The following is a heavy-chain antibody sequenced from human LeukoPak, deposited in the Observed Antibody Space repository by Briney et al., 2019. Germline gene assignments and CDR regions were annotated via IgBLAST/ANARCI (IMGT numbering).Heavy chain of an antibody. V-gene: IGHV3-48*03. CDR1: GYTFSSYE. CDR3: ARMSWLLDY. J-gene: IGHJ4*02. D-gene: IGHD5-12*01. CDR2: ISSSGSTI. Sequence: GGSLRLSCAASGYTFSSYEMNWVRQAPGKGLEWVSYISSSGSTIYYADSVKGRFTISRDNAKNSLYLQMNSLRAEDTAVYYCARMSWLLDYWGQGTLVTVSS.